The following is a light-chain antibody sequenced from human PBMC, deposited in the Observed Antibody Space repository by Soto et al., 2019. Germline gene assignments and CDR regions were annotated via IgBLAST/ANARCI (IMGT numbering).Light chain of an antibody. Sequence: EIVLTQSPATLSLSPGERATLSCRASQSVKSLLGWYQQRPGQAPRLVIYAASYRATGIPARFSGSGWGTAFSLTISSLEPEDFGVYYCQQRSSWPLTFGGGTKVEI. CDR1: QSVKSL. CDR3: QQRSSWPLT. V-gene: IGKV3-11*01. J-gene: IGKJ4*01. CDR2: AAS.